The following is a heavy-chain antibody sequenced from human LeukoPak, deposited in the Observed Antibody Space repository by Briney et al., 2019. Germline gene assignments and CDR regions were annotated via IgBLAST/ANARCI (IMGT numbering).Heavy chain of an antibody. CDR3: AREVRGAITVFDY. D-gene: IGHD3-10*01. CDR2: ISYDGSNK. J-gene: IGHJ4*02. CDR1: GFTFSSYA. Sequence: GRSLRLSCAASGFTFSSYAMHWVRQAPGKGLEWVAVISYDGSNKYSADSVKGRFTISRDNPKNTLYLQMNSLRTGDTAVYYCAREVRGAITVFDYWGQGTLVTVSS. V-gene: IGHV3-30-3*01.